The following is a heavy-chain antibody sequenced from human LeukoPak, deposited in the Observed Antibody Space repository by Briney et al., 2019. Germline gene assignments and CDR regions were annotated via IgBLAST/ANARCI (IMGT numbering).Heavy chain of an antibody. CDR3: ARDSLSSGLDY. Sequence: SETLSLTCTVSGGSISSYYWSWIRQPPRKGLEWIGYIYYSGSTNYNPSLKSRVTISVDTSKNQFSLKLSSVTAADTAVYYCARDSLSSGLDYWGQGTLVTVSS. CDR2: IYYSGST. D-gene: IGHD6-19*01. J-gene: IGHJ4*02. V-gene: IGHV4-59*01. CDR1: GGSISSYY.